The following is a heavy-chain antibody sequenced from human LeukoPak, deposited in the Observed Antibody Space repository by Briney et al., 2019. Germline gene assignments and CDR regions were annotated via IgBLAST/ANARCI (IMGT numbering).Heavy chain of an antibody. D-gene: IGHD1-1*01. CDR2: INHSGST. Sequence: SETLSLTCAVYGGSFSGYYWNWIRQPPGKGLEWIGEINHSGSTNYNPSLKSRVTISVDTSKNQFSLKLSSVTAADTAVYYCARDILAWNDVSDIWGQGTMVTVSS. CDR1: GGSFSGYY. CDR3: ARDILAWNDVSDI. J-gene: IGHJ3*02. V-gene: IGHV4-34*01.